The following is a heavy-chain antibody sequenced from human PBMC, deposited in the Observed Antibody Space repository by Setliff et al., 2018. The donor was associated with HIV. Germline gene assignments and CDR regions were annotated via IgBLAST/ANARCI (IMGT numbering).Heavy chain of an antibody. CDR3: ARDAAAPAAIEGAFDI. CDR1: GGTFSLHY. Sequence: SETLSLTCAVSGGTFSLHYYPWIRQSPLRGLEWIGEINHSGGTRYNPSLESRVTMSLDSSRKQFSLRLISVTAADTAVYYCARDAAAPAAIEGAFDIWGQGTMVTVSS. J-gene: IGHJ3*02. D-gene: IGHD2-2*02. V-gene: IGHV4-34*01. CDR2: INHSGGT.